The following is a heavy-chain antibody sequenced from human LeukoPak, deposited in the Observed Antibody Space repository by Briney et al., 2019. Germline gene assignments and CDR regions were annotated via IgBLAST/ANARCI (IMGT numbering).Heavy chain of an antibody. CDR1: GYTFTRYD. CDR2: MNPNSGNT. Sequence: ASVKVSCKASGYTFTRYDINWVRQATGQGLAWMGWMNPNSGNTGYAQKFQGRVTITRNTSISTAYMELSSLRSEDTAVYYCARGRGWVPIYAFDIWGQGTMVTVSS. D-gene: IGHD1-26*01. V-gene: IGHV1-8*03. J-gene: IGHJ3*02. CDR3: ARGRGWVPIYAFDI.